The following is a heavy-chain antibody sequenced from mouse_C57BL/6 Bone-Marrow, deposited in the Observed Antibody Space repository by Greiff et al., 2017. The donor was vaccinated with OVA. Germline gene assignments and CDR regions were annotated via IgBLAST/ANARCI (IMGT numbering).Heavy chain of an antibody. CDR3: ARDWEGYFDV. CDR1: GFNIKNTY. V-gene: IGHV14-3*01. J-gene: IGHJ1*03. CDR2: FDPANGNT. D-gene: IGHD4-1*01. Sequence: VQLQQSVAELVRPGASVTLSCTASGFNIKNTYMPWVKQRPAQGLEWIGRFDPANGNTKYAPKFQGKATITADTSSNTAYLQLSSLTSEDTAIYYCARDWEGYFDVWGTGTTVTVSS.